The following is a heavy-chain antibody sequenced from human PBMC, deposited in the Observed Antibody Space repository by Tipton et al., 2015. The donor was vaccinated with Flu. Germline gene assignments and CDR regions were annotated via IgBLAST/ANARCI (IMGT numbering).Heavy chain of an antibody. Sequence: GSLRLSCAASGFTVRNYWIHWVRQVPGKGLVWVSRIDNDGTSISYADSVKGRFDISRDNSKDTVYLHMNRLRADDTAVYYCAPTPGAVADNAGYYYGMEVRGQGTPVTVSS. CDR2: IDNDGTSI. CDR3: APTPGAVADNAGYYYGMEV. CDR1: GFTVRNYW. V-gene: IGHV3-74*01. D-gene: IGHD6-19*01. J-gene: IGHJ6*02.